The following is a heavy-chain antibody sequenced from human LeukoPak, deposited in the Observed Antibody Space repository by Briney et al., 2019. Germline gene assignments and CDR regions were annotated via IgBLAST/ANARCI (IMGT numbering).Heavy chain of an antibody. CDR2: IRYSGST. Sequence: SETLSLTCTVSGGSISSSSYYWGWIRQPPGKGLEYIGSIRYSGSTYYNPSLKSRVTISVDTSKNHFSLKLSSVTAADTAVYYCARSDLYYYDSTSXXXWFDPWGQGTLVTVSS. J-gene: IGHJ5*02. D-gene: IGHD3-22*01. CDR1: GGSISSSSYY. CDR3: ARSDLYYYDSTSXXXWFDP. V-gene: IGHV4-39*02.